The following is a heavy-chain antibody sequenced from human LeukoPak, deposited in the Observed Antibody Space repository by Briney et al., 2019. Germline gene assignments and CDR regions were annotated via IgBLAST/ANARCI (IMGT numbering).Heavy chain of an antibody. CDR2: INHSGST. D-gene: IGHD5-12*01. V-gene: IGHV4-34*01. J-gene: IGHJ1*01. CDR1: GGSSSGYY. CDR3: ARGSPRGRYFQH. Sequence: SETLSLTCAVYGGSSSGYYWSWIRQPPGKGLEWIGEINHSGSTNYNPSLKSRVTISVDTSKNQFSLKLSSVTAADTAVYYCARGSPRGRYFQHWGQGTLVTVSS.